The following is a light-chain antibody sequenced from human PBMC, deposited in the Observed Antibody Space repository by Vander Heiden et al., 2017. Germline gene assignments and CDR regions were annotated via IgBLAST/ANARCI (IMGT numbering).Light chain of an antibody. CDR3: QSYDSSLSGSGV. CDR1: SSNIGAGYD. J-gene: IGLJ2*01. CDR2: GKR. V-gene: IGLV1-40*01. Sequence: QSVLTQPPSVSGAPGQRVTISCTGSSSNIGAGYDVHWYQQLPGTAPKLLIYGKRNRPSGGPDRVSGSKSGTSASLAITGLQAEDEADYYCQSYDSSLSGSGVFGGGTKLTVL.